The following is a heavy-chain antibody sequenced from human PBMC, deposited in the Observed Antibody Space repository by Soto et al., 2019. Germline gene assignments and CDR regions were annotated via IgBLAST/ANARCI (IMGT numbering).Heavy chain of an antibody. D-gene: IGHD5-18*01. J-gene: IGHJ6*03. Sequence: QVQLVQSGAEVKKPGASVKVSCKASGDTFNSYGISWVRQAPGQGLEWMGWISAYNGHTNYAQKLQGRVTMTTDTSTSTAYMEPRSLRSDDTAVYYCATCCYRNYFYYYMDVWGKGTTVTVSS. CDR3: ATCCYRNYFYYYMDV. V-gene: IGHV1-18*01. CDR1: GDTFNSYG. CDR2: ISAYNGHT.